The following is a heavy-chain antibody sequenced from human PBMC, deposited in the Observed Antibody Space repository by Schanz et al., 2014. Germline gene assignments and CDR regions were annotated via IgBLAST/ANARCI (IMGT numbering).Heavy chain of an antibody. CDR2: ISGSGGST. V-gene: IGHV3-23*04. CDR1: GFTFSSYW. D-gene: IGHD6-25*01. J-gene: IGHJ4*02. Sequence: EVQLVESGGGLVQPGGSLRLSCAASGFTFSSYWMHWVRQVPGKGLVWVSAISGSGGSTYYADSVKGRFTISGDSSKYTVYLQMNSLRVEDTAVYYCAKVRYSSGWRGDYFDEWGQGTLVTVSS. CDR3: AKVRYSSGWRGDYFDE.